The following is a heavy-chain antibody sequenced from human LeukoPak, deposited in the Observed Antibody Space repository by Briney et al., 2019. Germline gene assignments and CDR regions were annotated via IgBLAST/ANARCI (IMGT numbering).Heavy chain of an antibody. Sequence: GASVKVSCKASGYTFTSYYMHWVRQAPGQGLEWMGIINPSGGLTSYAQKFQGRVTMTRDTSTSTVYMELSRLRSDDTAVYYCARSMNTGYSSSWDTYFDYWGQGTLVTVSS. CDR2: INPSGGLT. CDR3: ARSMNTGYSSSWDTYFDY. CDR1: GYTFTSYY. J-gene: IGHJ4*02. V-gene: IGHV1-46*01. D-gene: IGHD6-13*01.